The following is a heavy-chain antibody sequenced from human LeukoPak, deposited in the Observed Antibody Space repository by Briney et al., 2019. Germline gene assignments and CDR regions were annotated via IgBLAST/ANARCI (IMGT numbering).Heavy chain of an antibody. CDR3: ARERSHYFDF. D-gene: IGHD6-13*01. V-gene: IGHV1-18*01. Sequence: ASVKVSCKASGYTFTNYGLSWVRQAPGQGPEWMGLISAYSGNTNYAQKFQGRVTMTTDTATNTAYMELRSLRSDDTAVYYCARERSHYFDFWGQGTLVAVST. CDR1: GYTFTNYG. J-gene: IGHJ4*02. CDR2: ISAYSGNT.